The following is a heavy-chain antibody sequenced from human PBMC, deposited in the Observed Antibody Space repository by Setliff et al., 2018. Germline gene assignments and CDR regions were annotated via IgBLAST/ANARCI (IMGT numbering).Heavy chain of an antibody. V-gene: IGHV5-51*01. J-gene: IGHJ4*02. CDR3: ARVGYNSFFDY. Sequence: PGESLKISCKGSGYSFSNFWIGWVRQIPGRGLEWMGIIYPGGSDARYSPSFRGQVTISVDKSISTAYLQWRSLKSSDIAMYYCARVGYNSFFDYWGQGTLVTVS. D-gene: IGHD1-1*01. CDR1: GYSFSNFW. CDR2: IYPGGSDA.